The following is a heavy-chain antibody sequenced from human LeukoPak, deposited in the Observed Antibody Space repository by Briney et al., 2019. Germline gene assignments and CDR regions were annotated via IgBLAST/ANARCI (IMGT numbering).Heavy chain of an antibody. Sequence: PGGSLRLSCAASGLTFSTYNMNWVRQAPGKGLEWVSYIDSSNSPIYYAGSVKGRFTISRDNGKNSLYLQMNSLRDEDTAVYYCARDRCSGGSCYLDYWGQGTLVTVSS. CDR3: ARDRCSGGSCYLDY. CDR2: IDSSNSPI. D-gene: IGHD2-15*01. CDR1: GLTFSTYN. V-gene: IGHV3-48*02. J-gene: IGHJ4*02.